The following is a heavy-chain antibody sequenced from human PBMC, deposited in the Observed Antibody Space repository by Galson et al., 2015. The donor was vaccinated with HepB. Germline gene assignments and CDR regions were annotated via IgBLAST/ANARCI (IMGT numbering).Heavy chain of an antibody. J-gene: IGHJ4*02. CDR3: AKDYYGSGSYFDY. V-gene: IGHV3-30*02. Sequence: SLRLSCAASGFVFRSYGMHWVRQAPGKGLEWVAFIRFDGSIDYCPDSVKGRFTVSKDNSKNTLYLQMNSLRAEDTAVYYCAKDYYGSGSYFDYWGQGTLVTVSS. D-gene: IGHD3-10*01. CDR1: GFVFRSYG. CDR2: IRFDGSID.